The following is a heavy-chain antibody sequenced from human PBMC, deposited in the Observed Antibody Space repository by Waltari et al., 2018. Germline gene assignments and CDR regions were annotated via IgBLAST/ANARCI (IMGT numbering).Heavy chain of an antibody. CDR1: GVPVRCRP. CDR3: ARDHGVSYLEGALDI. D-gene: IGHD1-26*01. CDR2: IYRGGST. V-gene: IGHV3-53*02. J-gene: IGHJ3*02. Sequence: EVQLVETGGGLIQPGGSLSLSCAASGVPVRCRPLTGVRQAPGKGLEWVSVIYRGGSTFYADPVKGRFTISRDDSKNTLYLQMSNLRAEDTAVYYCARDHGVSYLEGALDIWGQGTMVTVSS.